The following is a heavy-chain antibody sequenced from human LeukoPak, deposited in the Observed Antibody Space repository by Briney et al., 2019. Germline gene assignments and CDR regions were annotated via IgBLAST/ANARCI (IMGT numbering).Heavy chain of an antibody. CDR1: GGSISGYY. CDR2: ISYSGST. CDR3: ARFTGTYLAY. V-gene: IGHV4-59*01. Sequence: SETLSLTCTVSGGSISGYYWSWIRQPPGKGLEWIGHISYSGSTRYNSSLNSRVTISVDTSKNQFSLKLTSVTAADTAVYYWARFTGTYLAYWGQGILVTVSS. J-gene: IGHJ4*02. D-gene: IGHD2-8*02.